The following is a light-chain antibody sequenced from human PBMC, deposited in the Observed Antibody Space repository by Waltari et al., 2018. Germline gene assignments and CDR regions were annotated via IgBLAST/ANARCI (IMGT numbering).Light chain of an antibody. V-gene: IGLV2-14*03. CDR2: DVI. CDR1: SSDVGDYNY. Sequence: QSALTQPASVSGSPGQSITVSCTGSSSDVGDYNYVSWYQQHPGKAPKLIIYDVIKRPSGDSTRFYAAKFGNTAALTISGLQADDEAHYYCSSYRNSQEVVGGGTKLTVL. J-gene: IGLJ3*02. CDR3: SSYRNSQEV.